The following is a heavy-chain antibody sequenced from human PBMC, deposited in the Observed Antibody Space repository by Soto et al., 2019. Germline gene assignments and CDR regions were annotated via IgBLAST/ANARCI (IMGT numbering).Heavy chain of an antibody. CDR2: MNPNSGNT. Sequence: ASVKVSCKASGYTFTSYDINWVRQATGQGLEWMGWMNPNSGNTGYAQKFQGRVTMTRNTSISTAYMELSSLRSEDTAVYYCARALLPHYDSSQSLTTGDYWGQGTLVTVSS. CDR3: ARALLPHYDSSQSLTTGDY. J-gene: IGHJ4*02. D-gene: IGHD3-22*01. V-gene: IGHV1-8*01. CDR1: GYTFTSYD.